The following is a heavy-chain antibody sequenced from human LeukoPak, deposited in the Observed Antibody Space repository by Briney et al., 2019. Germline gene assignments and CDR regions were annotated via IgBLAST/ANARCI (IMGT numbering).Heavy chain of an antibody. D-gene: IGHD1-1*01. CDR3: AKGHSAHGTGFDG. CDR2: ITGSGGST. CDR1: GXTFSSYA. V-gene: IGHV3-23*01. Sequence: PGGSLRLSCAASGXTFSSYAMSWVRQAPGKGLEWVLGITGSGGSTSYADSVKGRFTISRDNFKNTLYLQMNSLRVEDTAVYYCAKGHSAHGTGFDGWGQGTLVIASS. J-gene: IGHJ4*02.